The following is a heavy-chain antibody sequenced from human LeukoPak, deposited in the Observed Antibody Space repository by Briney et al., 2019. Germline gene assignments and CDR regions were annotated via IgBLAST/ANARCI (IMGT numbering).Heavy chain of an antibody. D-gene: IGHD6-13*01. Sequence: SVKVSCKASGGTFSSYAISWVRQAPGQGLEWMGGIIPTFGTANYAQKFQGWVTMTRDTSISTAYMELSRLRSDDTAVYYCARAGYVAAAGTWNWFDPWAQGTLVTVSS. V-gene: IGHV1-69*05. CDR1: GGTFSSYA. CDR3: ARAGYVAAAGTWNWFDP. J-gene: IGHJ5*02. CDR2: IIPTFGTA.